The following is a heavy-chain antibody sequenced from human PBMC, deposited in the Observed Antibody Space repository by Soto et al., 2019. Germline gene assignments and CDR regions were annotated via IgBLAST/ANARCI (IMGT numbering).Heavy chain of an antibody. CDR3: ARDLGGYCSSTSCFPYNWFDP. J-gene: IGHJ5*02. Sequence: ASVKVSFKASGYTFTSYAMHWVRRAPGQRLEWMGWINAGNGNTKYSQKFQGRVTITRDTSASTAYMELSSLRSEDTAVYYCARDLGGYCSSTSCFPYNWFDPWGQGTLVTVSS. V-gene: IGHV1-3*01. D-gene: IGHD2-2*01. CDR1: GYTFTSYA. CDR2: INAGNGNT.